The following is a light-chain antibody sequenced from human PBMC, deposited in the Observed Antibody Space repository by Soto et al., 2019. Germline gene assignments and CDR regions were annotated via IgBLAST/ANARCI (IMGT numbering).Light chain of an antibody. Sequence: EIVLTQSPGTLSLSPGERATLSCRASQSVINSYLAWYQQKPGQAPGLLIYGASSRATDIPDRFSGSGSGTDFTLTISRLEPEDFAVYYCQQYGSSPRTFGQGTKVEIK. CDR1: QSVINSY. CDR3: QQYGSSPRT. V-gene: IGKV3-20*01. CDR2: GAS. J-gene: IGKJ1*01.